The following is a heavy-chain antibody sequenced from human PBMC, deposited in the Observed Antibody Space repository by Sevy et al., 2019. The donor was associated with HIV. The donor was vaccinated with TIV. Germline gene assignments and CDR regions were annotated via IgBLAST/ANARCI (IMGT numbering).Heavy chain of an antibody. D-gene: IGHD1-26*01. CDR1: GFTFSSYG. V-gene: IGHV3-30*03. CDR3: VGHSGSYRYFDY. CDR2: ISYDGSNK. Sequence: GGSLILSCAASGFTFSSYGMHWVRQAPGKGLEWVAVISYDGSNKYYADSVKGRFTISRDNSKNTLYLQMNSLRAEDTAVYYCVGHSGSYRYFDYWGQGTLVTVSS. J-gene: IGHJ4*02.